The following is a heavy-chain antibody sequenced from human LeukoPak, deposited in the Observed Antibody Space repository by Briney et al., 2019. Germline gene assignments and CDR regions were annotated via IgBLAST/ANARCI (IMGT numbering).Heavy chain of an antibody. D-gene: IGHD2-15*01. CDR1: VYNFAIFG. V-gene: IGHV1-18*01. J-gene: IGHJ4*02. CDR3: ERDPRHNYCNFDN. CDR2: GAPYSENT. Sequence: GTSLKSSCKTSVYNFAIFGIASVRHAPGQGLEWSGWGAPYSENTISAQKFHGRLTTTTDTSTSTVYIDLRRLRSDDTAVYYCERDPRHNYCNFDNWGQGTLVTVSS.